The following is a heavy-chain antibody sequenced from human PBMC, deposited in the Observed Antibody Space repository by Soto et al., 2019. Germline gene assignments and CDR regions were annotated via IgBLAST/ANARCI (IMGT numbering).Heavy chain of an antibody. CDR2: ISGGGGST. CDR3: ARAFYGSGSYWGFDY. Sequence: EVQLLESGGGLVQPGGSLRLSCAASGFIFSSYALNWVRQAPGKGLEWVSSISGGGGSTNYAVSVKGRFTISRDNSKNTLYLQLNSLRAEDTALYYCARAFYGSGSYWGFDYWGQGTLVTVSS. D-gene: IGHD3-10*01. CDR1: GFIFSSYA. J-gene: IGHJ4*02. V-gene: IGHV3-23*01.